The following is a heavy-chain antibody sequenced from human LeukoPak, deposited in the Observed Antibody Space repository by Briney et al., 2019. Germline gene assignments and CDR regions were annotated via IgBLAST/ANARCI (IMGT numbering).Heavy chain of an antibody. J-gene: IGHJ5*01. CDR1: GFTVSDNY. CDR3: ARGLGNDGGTWFVS. Sequence: PGGSLRLSCAASGFTVSDNYMSWVRQAPGKGLEWVSVLYSDGSTYYAASVNGRFTIARNNSKNTLLLRRSSLRADDTARNYCARGLGNDGGTWFVSWCQGTWSPSPQ. D-gene: IGHD5-12*01. V-gene: IGHV3-53*01. CDR2: LYSDGST.